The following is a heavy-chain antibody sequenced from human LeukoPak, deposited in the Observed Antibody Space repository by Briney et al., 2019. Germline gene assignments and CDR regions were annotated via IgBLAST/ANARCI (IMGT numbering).Heavy chain of an antibody. CDR2: INHSGST. Sequence: PSETLSLTCAVYGGSFSGYYWSWIRQPPGKGLEWIGEINHSGSTNYNPSLKSRVTISVDTSKNQFSLKLSSVTAADTAVYYCASRSRIAARWGQGTLVTVSS. D-gene: IGHD6-6*01. CDR3: ASRSRIAAR. V-gene: IGHV4-34*01. J-gene: IGHJ4*02. CDR1: GGSFSGYY.